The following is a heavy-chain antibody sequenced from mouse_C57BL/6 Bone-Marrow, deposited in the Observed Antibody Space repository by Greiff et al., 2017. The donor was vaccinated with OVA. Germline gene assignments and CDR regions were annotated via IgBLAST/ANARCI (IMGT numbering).Heavy chain of an antibody. V-gene: IGHV1-74*01. CDR2: IHPSDSDT. CDR3: EIREGIYCGSSYVVYWYFDV. D-gene: IGHD1-1*01. J-gene: IGHJ1*03. CDR1: GYTFTSYW. Sequence: QVQLQQPGAELVKPGASVKVSCKASGYTFTSYWMHWVKQRPGQGLEWIGRIHPSDSDTNYNQKFKGKATLTVDKSSSTAYMKHRRLTYEDTEVYYCEIREGIYCGSSYVVYWYFDVWGTGTTVTVSS.